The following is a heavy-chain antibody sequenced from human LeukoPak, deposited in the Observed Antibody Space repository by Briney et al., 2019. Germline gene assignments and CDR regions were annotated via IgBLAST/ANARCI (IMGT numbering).Heavy chain of an antibody. Sequence: PGGSLRLSCAASGFTFYNYGMHWVRQAPGKGLEWVAVISYDGGNIHYPDSVKGRFTISRDISTDTLWLQMDSLRTEDTAVYYCAKGPLRGTAAAIDYWGQGTLVTVSS. CDR2: ISYDGGNI. CDR3: AKGPLRGTAAAIDY. V-gene: IGHV3-30*18. D-gene: IGHD2-2*01. J-gene: IGHJ4*02. CDR1: GFTFYNYG.